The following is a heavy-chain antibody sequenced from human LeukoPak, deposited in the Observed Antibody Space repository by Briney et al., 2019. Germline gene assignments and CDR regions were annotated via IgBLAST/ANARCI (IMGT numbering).Heavy chain of an antibody. CDR3: ARELGARYFDL. CDR2: ISTSGSSF. CDR1: GFTFSTYE. J-gene: IGHJ2*01. Sequence: GGSLRLSCSASGFTFSTYEMNCVRQAPGKGLEWVSYISTSGSSFSYADSVKGRFTISRDNGKDSLFLQMNSLRGEDTAIYYCARELGARYFDLWGRGTLVTVSS. D-gene: IGHD1-26*01. V-gene: IGHV3-48*03.